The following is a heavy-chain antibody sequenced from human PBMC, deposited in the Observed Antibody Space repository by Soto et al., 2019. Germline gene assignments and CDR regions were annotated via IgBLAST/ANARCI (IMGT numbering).Heavy chain of an antibody. CDR2: ISSGASNM. D-gene: IGHD3-10*01. CDR3: AKDRRITMVRGSLRSFDS. Sequence: PGGSLRLSCAASGFAFSGFEMNWVRQAPGKGLEWVSYISSGASNMYYADSVKGRFTISRDNAQSSLYLQMNSLRGEDTAVYYCAKDRRITMVRGSLRSFDSWGQGTLVTVSS. V-gene: IGHV3-48*03. CDR1: GFAFSGFE. J-gene: IGHJ4*02.